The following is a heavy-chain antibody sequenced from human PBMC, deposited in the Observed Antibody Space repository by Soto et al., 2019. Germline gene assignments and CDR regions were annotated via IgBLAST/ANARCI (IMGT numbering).Heavy chain of an antibody. Sequence: ASVKVSCKASGYTFTSYGIRWVRPAPGQGLEWMGWISAYNGNTNYAQKLQGRVTMTTDTSTSTAYMELSSLRSEDTAVYYCAREFGQTPYYYYGMDVWGQGTTVTVSS. CDR3: AREFGQTPYYYYGMDV. CDR1: GYTFTSYG. V-gene: IGHV1-18*04. J-gene: IGHJ6*02. D-gene: IGHD3-16*01. CDR2: ISAYNGNT.